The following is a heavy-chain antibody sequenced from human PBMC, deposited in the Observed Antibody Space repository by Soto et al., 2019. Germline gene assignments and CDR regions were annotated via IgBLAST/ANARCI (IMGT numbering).Heavy chain of an antibody. CDR2: IYYSGST. J-gene: IGHJ3*02. CDR3: ATYYDILTGLTAFDI. Sequence: QLQLQESGPGLVKPSETLSLTCTVSGGSISSSSYYWGWIRQPPGKGLEWIGSIYYSGSTYYNPSLKSRVPISVDTSKNQFSLKLSSVTAADTAVYYCATYYDILTGLTAFDIWGQGTMVTVSS. D-gene: IGHD3-9*01. V-gene: IGHV4-39*01. CDR1: GGSISSSSYY.